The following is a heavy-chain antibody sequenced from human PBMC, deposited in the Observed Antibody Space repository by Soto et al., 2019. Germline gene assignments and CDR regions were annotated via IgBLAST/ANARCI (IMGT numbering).Heavy chain of an antibody. Sequence: GSLRLSCAASGFTFSNAWMSWVRQAPGKGLEWVGRIKSKTDGGTTDYAAPVKGRFTISRDDSKNTLYLQMNSLKTEDTAVYYCIGYCSSTSCWSYYYYGMDVWGQGTTVTVSS. V-gene: IGHV3-15*01. CDR2: IKSKTDGGTT. D-gene: IGHD2-2*01. CDR1: GFTFSNAW. J-gene: IGHJ6*02. CDR3: IGYCSSTSCWSYYYYGMDV.